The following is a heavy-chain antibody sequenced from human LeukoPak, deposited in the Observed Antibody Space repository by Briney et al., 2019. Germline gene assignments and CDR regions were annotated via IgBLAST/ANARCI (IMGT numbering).Heavy chain of an antibody. Sequence: PSETLSLTCAVSGDSISSSHWWSWIRQPPGKGLEWIGEINHSGSTNYNPSLKSRVTILVDTSKNQFSLKLSSVTAADTAIYYCARRRAHYYDSSGYYSRPQKTFDIWGQGTMVTVSS. V-gene: IGHV4-4*02. CDR3: ARRRAHYYDSSGYYSRPQKTFDI. J-gene: IGHJ3*02. CDR1: GDSISSSHW. CDR2: INHSGST. D-gene: IGHD3-22*01.